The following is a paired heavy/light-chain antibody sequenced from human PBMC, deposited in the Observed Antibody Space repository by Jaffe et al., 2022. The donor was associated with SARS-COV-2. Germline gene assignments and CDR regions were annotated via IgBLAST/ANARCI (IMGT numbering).Light chain of an antibody. CDR1: SSNIGSNT. CDR2: TNN. J-gene: IGLJ3*02. CDR3: ATWDESLNGWV. V-gene: IGLV1-44*01. Sequence: QSVLTQPPSASGTPGQRVTISCSGSSSNIGSNTLNWYQQLPGTAPKLLIYTNNQRPSGVPDRFSGSKSGTSASLAISGLQSEDEADYYCATWDESLNGWVFGGGTKLTVL.
Heavy chain of an antibody. V-gene: IGHV4-4*02. Sequence: QVQLQESGPGLVKPSGTLSLTCAVSGGSISKTNWWSWVRQPPGKGLEWIGEVYDTGTANYNPSLRGRVSISVDKSKMQFSLRLNSVTAADTAVYYCARGWGSVWYEGAFDSWGQGTLVTVSS. CDR1: GGSISKTNW. D-gene: IGHD6-19*01. CDR3: ARGWGSVWYEGAFDS. CDR2: VYDTGTA. J-gene: IGHJ4*02.